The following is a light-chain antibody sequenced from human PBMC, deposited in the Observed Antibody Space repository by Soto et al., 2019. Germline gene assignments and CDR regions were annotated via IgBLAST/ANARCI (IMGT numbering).Light chain of an antibody. CDR1: QSISSY. Sequence: DIQMTQSPSSLSASVEDRVTITCRASQSISSYLNWYQQKPGKAPKLLIYAASSLQSGVPSRFSGSGSGTDFTLTISSLQPEDFATYYCQQCYSTPFTFGPGTKVDIK. J-gene: IGKJ3*01. CDR3: QQCYSTPFT. V-gene: IGKV1-39*01. CDR2: AAS.